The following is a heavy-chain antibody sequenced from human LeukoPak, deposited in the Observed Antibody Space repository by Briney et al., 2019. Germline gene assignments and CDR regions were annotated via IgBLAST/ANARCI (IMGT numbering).Heavy chain of an antibody. J-gene: IGHJ4*02. CDR1: GYTFTSYY. Sequence: ASVKVSCKASGYTFTSYYMHWVRQAPGQGLEWMGIINPSGGSTIYAQKFQGRVTMTRDTSISTAYMELSSLRSDDTAVYYCARRGSHCSGSSCYGTFDYWGQGTLVTVSS. D-gene: IGHD2-15*01. CDR2: INPSGGST. CDR3: ARRGSHCSGSSCYGTFDY. V-gene: IGHV1-46*01.